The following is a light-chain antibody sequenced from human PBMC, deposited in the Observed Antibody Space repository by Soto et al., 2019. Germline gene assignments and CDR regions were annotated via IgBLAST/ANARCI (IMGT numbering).Light chain of an antibody. CDR1: QSGSSS. V-gene: IGKV3-15*01. J-gene: IGKJ4*01. CDR2: DAS. Sequence: EIVMTQSPATLSVSPGDRATLSCRASQSGSSSLAWYQQIPGQAPRLLIYDASTRATGIPARFGGSGSGTEFTLTISSLQSEDFAVYYCQQYNNWPPLTFGGGTKVERK. CDR3: QQYNNWPPLT.